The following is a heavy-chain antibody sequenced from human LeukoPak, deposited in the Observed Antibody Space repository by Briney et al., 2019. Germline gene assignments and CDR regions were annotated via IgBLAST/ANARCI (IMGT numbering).Heavy chain of an antibody. D-gene: IGHD2-15*01. Sequence: GGSLRLSCAASGFTFRSYAMSWVRQAPGRGLGWVSGISGSGGITYYADSVKGRFTISRDNSKNTLYLQMNSLRAEDTAVYYCAKVLCSGGSCYPHYWGQGTLVTVSS. CDR3: AKVLCSGGSCYPHY. CDR1: GFTFRSYA. V-gene: IGHV3-23*01. J-gene: IGHJ4*02. CDR2: ISGSGGIT.